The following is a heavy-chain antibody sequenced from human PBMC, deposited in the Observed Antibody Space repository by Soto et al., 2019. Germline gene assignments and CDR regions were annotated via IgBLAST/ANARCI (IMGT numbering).Heavy chain of an antibody. Sequence: EVQLVESGGGLVQPGGSLRLSCAASGFTFSSYEMNWVRQAPGKGLEWVSYISSSGGTIFYADSVKGRFTISRDNAKNSLYLQMNSLRAEDTAVYFCARGSKDSYPGSRIFDFWGRGTLVTVSS. V-gene: IGHV3-48*03. CDR2: ISSSGGTI. D-gene: IGHD3-10*01. CDR3: ARGSKDSYPGSRIFDF. J-gene: IGHJ4*02. CDR1: GFTFSSYE.